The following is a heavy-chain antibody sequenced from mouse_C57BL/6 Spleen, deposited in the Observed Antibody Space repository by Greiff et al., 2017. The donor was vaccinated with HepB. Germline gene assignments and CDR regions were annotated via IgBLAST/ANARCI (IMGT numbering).Heavy chain of an antibody. D-gene: IGHD1-1*01. CDR2: IDPNSGGT. CDR3: ARSDYYGSSYFDY. CDR1: GYTFTSYW. J-gene: IGHJ2*01. Sequence: QVQLQQPGAELVKPGASVKLSCKASGYTFTSYWMHWVKQRPGQGLEWIGRIDPNSGGTKYNEKFKSKATLTVDKPSSTAYMQLSSLTSEDSAVYYCARSDYYGSSYFDYWGQGTTLTVSS. V-gene: IGHV1-72*01.